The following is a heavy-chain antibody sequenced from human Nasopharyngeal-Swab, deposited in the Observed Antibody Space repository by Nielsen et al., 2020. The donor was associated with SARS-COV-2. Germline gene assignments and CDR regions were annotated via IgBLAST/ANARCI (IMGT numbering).Heavy chain of an antibody. CDR1: GFTFSSYG. Sequence: LSLTCAASGFTFSSYGMHWVRQAPGKGLEWVAVISYDGSNKYYADSVKGRFTISRDNSKNTLYLQMNSLRAEDTAVYYCARGGNYYDSSGYVYYYYGMDVWGQGTTVTVSS. V-gene: IGHV3-30*03. J-gene: IGHJ6*02. CDR3: ARGGNYYDSSGYVYYYYGMDV. CDR2: ISYDGSNK. D-gene: IGHD3-22*01.